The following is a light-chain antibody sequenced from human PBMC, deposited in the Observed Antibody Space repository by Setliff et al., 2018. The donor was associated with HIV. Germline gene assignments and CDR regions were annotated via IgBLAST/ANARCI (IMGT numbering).Light chain of an antibody. CDR1: KSNIGSNF. CDR3: ASWDDTLSGRV. Sequence: QSVLTQPPSASGTPGQRVTISCSGSKSNIGSNFVFWYHQLPGTAPKLLMYNNNQRPSGVPDRFSGSKSGTSASLAISGLRSEDEADYYCASWDDTLSGRVFGGGTKATVL. V-gene: IGLV1-47*02. CDR2: NNN. J-gene: IGLJ3*02.